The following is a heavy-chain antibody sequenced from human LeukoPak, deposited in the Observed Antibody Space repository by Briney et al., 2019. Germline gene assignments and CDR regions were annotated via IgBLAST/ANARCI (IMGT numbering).Heavy chain of an antibody. V-gene: IGHV1-2*02. D-gene: IGHD6-13*01. J-gene: IGHJ4*02. Sequence: ASVKVSCKASGYTFTGYYMHWVRQAPGQGLEWMGWINPNSDGTNYAQKFQGRVTMTRDTSISTAYMELSRLRSDDTAVYYCARVGIAAAGTLWGQGTLVTVSS. CDR2: INPNSDGT. CDR3: ARVGIAAAGTL. CDR1: GYTFTGYY.